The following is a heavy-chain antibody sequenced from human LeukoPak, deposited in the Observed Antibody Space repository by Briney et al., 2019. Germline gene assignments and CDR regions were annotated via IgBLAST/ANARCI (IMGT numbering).Heavy chain of an antibody. V-gene: IGHV1-2*02. CDR2: INPNSGGT. J-gene: IGHJ5*02. CDR3: ARADRLHGGPYLIGP. D-gene: IGHD2-21*01. CDR1: GYSFTDYY. Sequence: ASVRVSCTTSGYSFTDYYMHWVRQAPGQGLEWMGWINPNSGGTSSAQKFQGRVTMTRDTSITTVYMEVSWLTSDDTAIYYCARADRLHGGPYLIGPWGQGTLVTVSS.